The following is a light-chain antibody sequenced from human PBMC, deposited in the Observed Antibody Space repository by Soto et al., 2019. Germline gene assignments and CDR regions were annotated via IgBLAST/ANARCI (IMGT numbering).Light chain of an antibody. Sequence: QSVLTQPPSASGTPGQRVTISCSGSSSNIGSNYVYWYQQVPGTTPKLLIYKNNQRPSGVPERFSGSKSGTSASLAISGLRSEDEADYYCAVWDDSLSGREVFGGGTKVTV. CDR1: SSNIGSNY. J-gene: IGLJ2*01. CDR3: AVWDDSLSGREV. CDR2: KNN. V-gene: IGLV1-47*01.